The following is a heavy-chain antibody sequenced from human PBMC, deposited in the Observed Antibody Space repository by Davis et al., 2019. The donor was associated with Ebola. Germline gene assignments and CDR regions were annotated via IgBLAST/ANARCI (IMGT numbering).Heavy chain of an antibody. J-gene: IGHJ4*02. V-gene: IGHV3-53*01. D-gene: IGHD2-15*01. Sequence: PGGSLRLSCAASGFTIGTNYVSWVRQAPGKGLEWVSVIYSGGSTYYADSVKGRFTISRDNSKNTLYLQMNSLRAEDTAVYYCARGEGGPNYFEKWGQGTLVTVSS. CDR3: ARGEGGPNYFEK. CDR2: IYSGGST. CDR1: GFTIGTNY.